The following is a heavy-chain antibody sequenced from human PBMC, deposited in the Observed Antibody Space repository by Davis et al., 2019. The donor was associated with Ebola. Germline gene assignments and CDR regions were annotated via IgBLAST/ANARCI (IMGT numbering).Heavy chain of an antibody. CDR1: GFTFTSYA. Sequence: GESLKISCAASGFTFTSYAMSWVRQAPGKGLEWVSSISGSGSTTHYRDSVKGRFTISRDNSKNTLYLQMNSLRAEDTALYYCAKDTSNIWFDMWGQGTMVTVSS. D-gene: IGHD2-2*01. J-gene: IGHJ3*02. CDR2: ISGSGSTT. V-gene: IGHV3-23*01. CDR3: AKDTSNIWFDM.